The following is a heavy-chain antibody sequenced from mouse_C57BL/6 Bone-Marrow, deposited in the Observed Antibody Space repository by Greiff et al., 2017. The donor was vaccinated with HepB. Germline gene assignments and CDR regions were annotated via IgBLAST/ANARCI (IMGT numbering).Heavy chain of an antibody. V-gene: IGHV5-6*01. CDR2: ISSGGSYT. D-gene: IGHD2-3*01. Sequence: EVKLVESGGDLVKPGGSLKLSCAASGFTFSSYGMSWVRQTPDKRLEWVATISSGGSYTYYPDSVKGRFTISRDNAKNTLYLQMSSLKSEDTAMYYCASLYDCYYVNYAMDYWGQGTSVTVSS. CDR3: ASLYDCYYVNYAMDY. J-gene: IGHJ4*01. CDR1: GFTFSSYG.